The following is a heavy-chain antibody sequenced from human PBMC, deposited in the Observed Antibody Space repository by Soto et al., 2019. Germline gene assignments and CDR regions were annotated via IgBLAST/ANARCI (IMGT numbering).Heavy chain of an antibody. Sequence: SETLSLTCAVYGGSFSGYYWSWIRQPPGKGLEWIGEINHSGSTNYNPSLKSRVTISVDTSKNQFSLKLSSVSAADTAVYYCATGRGVRGVIITTYYYYGLDVWGQGTTVTVS. CDR2: INHSGST. CDR1: GGSFSGYY. V-gene: IGHV4-34*01. J-gene: IGHJ6*02. D-gene: IGHD3-10*01. CDR3: ATGRGVRGVIITTYYYYGLDV.